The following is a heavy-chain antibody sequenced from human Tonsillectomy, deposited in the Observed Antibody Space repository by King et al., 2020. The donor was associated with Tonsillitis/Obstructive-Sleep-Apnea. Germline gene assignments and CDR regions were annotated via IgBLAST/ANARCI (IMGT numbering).Heavy chain of an antibody. CDR2: ISGRGDNT. Sequence: VQLVESGGGLVQPGGSLRLSCAASRFTFTNYAMSWVRQAPGKGREWVSTISGRGDNTFYADSLKGRFTISRDNSKNTLYLQMNSLRAEDTAVYYCARGRTFYYFYMDVWGKGTTVTVSS. V-gene: IGHV3-23*04. J-gene: IGHJ6*03. CDR1: RFTFTNYA. CDR3: ARGRTFYYFYMDV.